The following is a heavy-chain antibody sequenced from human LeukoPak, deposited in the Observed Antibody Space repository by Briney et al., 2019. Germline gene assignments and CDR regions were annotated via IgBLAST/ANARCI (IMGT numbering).Heavy chain of an antibody. V-gene: IGHV5-10-1*01. CDR3: AGLGIYSSSC. D-gene: IGHD6-13*01. CDR2: IDPSGSYT. CDR1: GSSFTTYW. J-gene: IGHJ4*02. Sequence: GASLNISNKGSGSSFTTYWISWVRPLPGKGLEWMGRIDPSGSYTKYSPSFQGHVTISADKSISTAYLQWSSLKASDTAMYYCAGLGIYSSSCWGQGTLVSVSS.